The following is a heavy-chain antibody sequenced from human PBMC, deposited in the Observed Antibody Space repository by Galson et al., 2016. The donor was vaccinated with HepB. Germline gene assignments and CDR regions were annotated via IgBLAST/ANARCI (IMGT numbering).Heavy chain of an antibody. CDR3: ARDRMITFGGVIVDAFDI. V-gene: IGHV3-33*01. Sequence: RLSCAASGFTFSSYGMHWVRQAPGKGLEWVAVIWYDGSNKYYADSVKGRFTISRDNSKNTLYLQMNSLRAEDTAVYYWARDRMITFGGVIVDAFDIWGQGTMVTVSS. CDR1: GFTFSSYG. CDR2: IWYDGSNK. D-gene: IGHD3-16*02. J-gene: IGHJ3*02.